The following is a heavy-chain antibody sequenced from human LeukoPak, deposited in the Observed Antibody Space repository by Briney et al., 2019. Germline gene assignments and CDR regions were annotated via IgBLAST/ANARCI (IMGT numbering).Heavy chain of an antibody. Sequence: GGSLRLSCAASGFTFSSYSMNWVRQAPGKGLEWVSYISSSSSTIYYADSVKGRFTISRDNAKNSLYLQMNSLRAGDTAVYYCARGSSSWAIDYFDYWGQGTLVTVSS. CDR1: GFTFSSYS. V-gene: IGHV3-48*01. D-gene: IGHD6-13*01. J-gene: IGHJ4*02. CDR2: ISSSSSTI. CDR3: ARGSSSWAIDYFDY.